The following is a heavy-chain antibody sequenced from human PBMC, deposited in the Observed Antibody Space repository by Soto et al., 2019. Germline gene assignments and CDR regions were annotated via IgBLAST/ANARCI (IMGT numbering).Heavy chain of an antibody. Sequence: SETLSLTCSVSGGSVSSYWWSWIRQPPGKGLEWIGYIYYTGSTNYSPSLKGRVTISLDASKSQFSLKLTPVTAADTAVYYCARGPGASDYYFDYWGPGTLVTVSS. D-gene: IGHD3-10*01. CDR3: ARGPGASDYYFDY. J-gene: IGHJ4*02. CDR2: IYYTGST. V-gene: IGHV4-59*02. CDR1: GGSVSSYW.